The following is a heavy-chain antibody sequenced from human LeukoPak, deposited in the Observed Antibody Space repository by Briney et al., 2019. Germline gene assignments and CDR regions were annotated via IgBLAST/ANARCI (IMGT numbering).Heavy chain of an antibody. D-gene: IGHD3-9*01. CDR3: ARDAGTDFDWLLPVDY. CDR2: INPNSGGT. Sequence: ASVKVSCKASGYTFTGYYMHWVRQAPGQGLEWMGWINPNSGGTNYAQKLQGRVTMTTDTSTSTAYMELRSLRSDDTAVYYCARDAGTDFDWLLPVDYWGQGTLVTVSS. J-gene: IGHJ4*02. V-gene: IGHV1-2*02. CDR1: GYTFTGYY.